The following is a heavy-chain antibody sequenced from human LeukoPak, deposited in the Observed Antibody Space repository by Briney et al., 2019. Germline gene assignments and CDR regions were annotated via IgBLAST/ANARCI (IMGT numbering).Heavy chain of an antibody. CDR1: KFTFSDYY. CDR3: ARDGYDILTGLAHYYYMDV. CDR2: ISSSGSAI. J-gene: IGHJ6*03. D-gene: IGHD3-9*01. Sequence: GGSLRLSCAASKFTFSDYYMSWIRQAPGKGLEWVSYISSSGSAIYYADSVKGRFTISRDNAKNSLYLQMNSLRAEDTAVYYCARDGYDILTGLAHYYYMDVWGKGTTVTISS. V-gene: IGHV3-11*01.